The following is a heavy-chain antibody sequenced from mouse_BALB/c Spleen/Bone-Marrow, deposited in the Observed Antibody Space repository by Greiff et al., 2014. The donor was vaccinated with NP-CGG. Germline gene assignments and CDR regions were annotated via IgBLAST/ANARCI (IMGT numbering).Heavy chain of an antibody. CDR1: GYSFTGYT. CDR2: INPYNGGT. CDR3: ARGDYYGSSSFAY. V-gene: IGHV1-18*01. J-gene: IGHJ3*01. D-gene: IGHD1-1*01. Sequence: DVKLQESGPELVKPGASMKISCKASGYSFTGYTMNWVKQSHGKNLEWIGLINPYNGGTSYNQEFKGKATITVDKSSSTAYMELLSLTSEDSAVYYCARGDYYGSSSFAYWGQGTLVTVSA.